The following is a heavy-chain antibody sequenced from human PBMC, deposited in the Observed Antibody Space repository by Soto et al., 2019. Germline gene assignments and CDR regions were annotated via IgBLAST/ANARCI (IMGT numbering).Heavy chain of an antibody. CDR2: IYHSGST. V-gene: IGHV4-30-2*01. CDR1: GGSISSGGYS. D-gene: IGHD3-3*01. Sequence: SETLSLTCAVSGGSISSGGYSWSWIRQPPGKGLEWIGYIYHSGSTYYNPSLKSRVTISVDRSKNQFSLKLSSVTAADTAVYYCASDRFLEWLLPIHYYYYYGMDVWGQGTTVTVSS. CDR3: ASDRFLEWLLPIHYYYYYGMDV. J-gene: IGHJ6*02.